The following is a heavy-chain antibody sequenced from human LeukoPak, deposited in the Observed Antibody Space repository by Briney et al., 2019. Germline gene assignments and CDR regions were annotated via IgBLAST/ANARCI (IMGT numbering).Heavy chain of an antibody. CDR2: IRYDGSNK. Sequence: GGSLRLSCAASGFTFSSYGMHWVRQAPGKGLEWVAFIRYDGSNKYYADSVKGRFTISRDNAKNSLYLQMNSLRAEDTAVYYCARGRGSGRYGFDPWGQGTLVTVSS. CDR1: GFTFSSYG. J-gene: IGHJ5*02. CDR3: ARGRGSGRYGFDP. D-gene: IGHD6-19*01. V-gene: IGHV3-30*02.